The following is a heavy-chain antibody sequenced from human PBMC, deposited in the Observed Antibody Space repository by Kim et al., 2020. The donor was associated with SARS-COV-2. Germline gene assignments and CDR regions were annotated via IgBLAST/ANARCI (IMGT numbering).Heavy chain of an antibody. CDR3: ARGPNYSPFDY. J-gene: IGHJ4*02. V-gene: IGHV3-48*03. Sequence: NYAKPVRGRFTNSRDNDKNSLFLQMNSLSAEDTAVYYCARGPNYSPFDYWGQGTLVTVSS. D-gene: IGHD4-4*01.